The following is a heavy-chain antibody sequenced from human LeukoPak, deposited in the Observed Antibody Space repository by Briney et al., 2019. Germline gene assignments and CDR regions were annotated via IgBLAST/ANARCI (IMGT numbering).Heavy chain of an antibody. CDR2: INPNSGGT. CDR1: GYTFTGYY. J-gene: IGHJ4*02. D-gene: IGHD5-12*01. CDR3: ARDRGYSGIFDY. Sequence: ASVKVSCKASGYTFTGYYMHWVRQAPGQGLEWMGWINPNSGGTNYAQKFQGRVTMTRDTSISTAYMELSRLRSDDTAAYYCARDRGYSGIFDYWGQGTLVTVSS. V-gene: IGHV1-2*02.